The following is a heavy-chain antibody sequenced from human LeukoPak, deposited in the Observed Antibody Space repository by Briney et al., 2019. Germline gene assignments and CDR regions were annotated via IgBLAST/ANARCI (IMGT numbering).Heavy chain of an antibody. Sequence: PGGSLRLSCAASGFTFSSYAMSWVRQAPGKGLEWVSAISGSGGSAYYADSVKGRFTISRDNSKNTLYLQMNSLRAEDTAVYYCAKNKLMVRGVTPYYYYGMDVGGQGTTVTVSS. CDR3: AKNKLMVRGVTPYYYYGMDV. CDR1: GFTFSSYA. J-gene: IGHJ6*02. CDR2: ISGSGGSA. V-gene: IGHV3-23*01. D-gene: IGHD3-10*01.